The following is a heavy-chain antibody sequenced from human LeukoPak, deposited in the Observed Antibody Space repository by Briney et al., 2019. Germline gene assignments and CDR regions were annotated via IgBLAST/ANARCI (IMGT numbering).Heavy chain of an antibody. Sequence: PSETLSLTCPVSGGSISDYYWNWMRQPPGKGLEWIGYIYYSGRTNYNPSLKSRVSISVDTSKNQFPLKLSSVTAADTAVYYCARDFRGSVDAFDIWGQGTMVAVSS. CDR2: IYYSGRT. V-gene: IGHV4-59*01. CDR3: ARDFRGSVDAFDI. CDR1: GGSISDYY. J-gene: IGHJ3*02.